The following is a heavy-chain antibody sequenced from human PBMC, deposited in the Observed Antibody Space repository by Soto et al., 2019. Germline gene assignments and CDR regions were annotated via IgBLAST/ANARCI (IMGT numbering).Heavy chain of an antibody. CDR2: IKQDGSEK. J-gene: IGHJ6*02. CDR1: GFTFSSYW. CDR3: ARDSTIFGVVTTWGGMDV. D-gene: IGHD3-3*01. Sequence: PGGSLRLSCAAYGFTFSSYWMSWVRQAPGKXLEWVANIKQDGSEKYYVDSVKGRFTISRDNAKNSLYLQMNSLRAEDTAVYYCARDSTIFGVVTTWGGMDVWGQGTTVTVSS. V-gene: IGHV3-7*01.